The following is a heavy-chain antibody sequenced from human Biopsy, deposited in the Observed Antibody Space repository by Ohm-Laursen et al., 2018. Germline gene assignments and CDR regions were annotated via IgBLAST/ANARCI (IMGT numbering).Heavy chain of an antibody. Sequence: PSVTVSCTLSGYSFTAYGISSVRQAPGQGLGWMGWISTYNDDTNIAQKFQGRVSMTTDTSTRTAYMELRSLRSGDTAIYFCARDPGYDFWSGSDPFDIWGQGTLVTVS. D-gene: IGHD3-3*01. CDR2: ISTYNDDT. CDR3: ARDPGYDFWSGSDPFDI. V-gene: IGHV1-18*04. CDR1: GYSFTAYG. J-gene: IGHJ3*02.